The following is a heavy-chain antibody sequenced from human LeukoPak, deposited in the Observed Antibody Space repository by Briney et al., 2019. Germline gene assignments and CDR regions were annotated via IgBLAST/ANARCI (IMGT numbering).Heavy chain of an antibody. Sequence: PGESLKISCKGSGYSFTSYWIGWVRQMPGKGLKWMGIIYPGDSDTRYSPSFQGQVTISADKSISTAYLQWSSLKASDTAMYYCARFSLGNKGGDAFDIWGQGTMVTVSS. V-gene: IGHV5-51*01. CDR3: ARFSLGNKGGDAFDI. CDR2: IYPGDSDT. D-gene: IGHD1/OR15-1a*01. J-gene: IGHJ3*02. CDR1: GYSFTSYW.